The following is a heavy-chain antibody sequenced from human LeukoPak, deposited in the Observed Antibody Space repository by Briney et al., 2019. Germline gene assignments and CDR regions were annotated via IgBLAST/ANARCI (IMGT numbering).Heavy chain of an antibody. J-gene: IGHJ4*02. CDR1: GFTFSSYS. CDR3: ARDLNGSGSY. Sequence: GSLRLSCAASGFTFSSYSMNWVRQAPGKGLEWVSSISSSNSYIYYADSVKGRFTISRDNAKNSLYLQMNSLRAEDTAVYYCARDLNGSGSYWGQGTLVTVSS. V-gene: IGHV3-21*01. D-gene: IGHD3-10*01. CDR2: ISSSNSYI.